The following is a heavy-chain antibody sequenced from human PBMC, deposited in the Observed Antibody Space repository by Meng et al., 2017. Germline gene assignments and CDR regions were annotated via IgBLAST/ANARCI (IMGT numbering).Heavy chain of an antibody. CDR3: ARDRQYSGSYHDLVN. J-gene: IGHJ4*02. D-gene: IGHD1-26*01. V-gene: IGHV1-2*02. Sequence: ASVKVSCKASGYTFTGYYMHWVRQAPGQGLEWMGWINPNSGGTNYAQKFQGRVTMTRDTSISTAYMELSRLRSDDTAVYYCARDRQYSGSYHDLVNWGQGTLVTGSS. CDR1: GYTFTGYY. CDR2: INPNSGGT.